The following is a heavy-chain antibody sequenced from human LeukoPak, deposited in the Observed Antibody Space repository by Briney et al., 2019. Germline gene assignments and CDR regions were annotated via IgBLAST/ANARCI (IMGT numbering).Heavy chain of an antibody. CDR1: GYSFTSYW. V-gene: IGHV5-51*01. J-gene: IGHJ3*02. Sequence: GESLKISCKGSGYSFTSYWIGWVRQMPGKGLEWMGIIYPGYSDTRYSPSFQGQVTISADKSISTAYLQWSSLKASNTAMYYCARPLGGYDDAFDIWGQGTMVTVSS. D-gene: IGHD5-12*01. CDR3: ARPLGGYDDAFDI. CDR2: IYPGYSDT.